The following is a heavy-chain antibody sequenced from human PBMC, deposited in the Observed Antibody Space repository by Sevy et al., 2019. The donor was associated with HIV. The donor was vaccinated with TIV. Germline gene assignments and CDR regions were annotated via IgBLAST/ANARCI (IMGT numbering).Heavy chain of an antibody. CDR1: GFSFSYYP. J-gene: IGHJ4*02. CDR2: ISYDGVNQ. CDR3: ARVVGRREYLIYAYLDY. V-gene: IGHV3-30*10. Sequence: GGSLRLSCAASGFSFSYYPMHWVRQTPGKGLEWVALISYDGVNQYYTASVKGRFTVSRDNSKNTLYLQMNSLRAEDTGVYYCARVVGRREYLIYAYLDYWGQGALVTVSS. D-gene: IGHD2-15*01.